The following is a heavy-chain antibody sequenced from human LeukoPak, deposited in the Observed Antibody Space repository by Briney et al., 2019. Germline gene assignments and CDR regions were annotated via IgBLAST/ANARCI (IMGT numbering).Heavy chain of an antibody. CDR1: GFTFSSYG. CDR3: AKGRGDCYNPPDY. Sequence: GRSLRLSCAASGFTFSSYGMHWVRQAPGKGLEWVAVICYDGSNKYYADSVKGRFTISRDNSKNTLYLQMNSLRAEDTAVYYCAKGRGDCYNPPDYWGQGTLVTVSS. J-gene: IGHJ4*02. D-gene: IGHD5-24*01. V-gene: IGHV3-33*06. CDR2: ICYDGSNK.